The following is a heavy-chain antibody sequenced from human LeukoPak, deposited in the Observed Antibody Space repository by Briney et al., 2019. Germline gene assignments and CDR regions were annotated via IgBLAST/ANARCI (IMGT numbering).Heavy chain of an antibody. CDR2: ISSNGGSI. D-gene: IGHD3-10*02. J-gene: IGHJ6*04. CDR1: GFTFSDYA. V-gene: IGHV3-64*01. CDR3: AELGITMIGGV. Sequence: GGSLRLSCAASGFTFSDYAMHWVRQAPGKELEYVSAISSNGGSIHYANPVKGRFTISRDNAKNSLYLQMNSLRAEDTAVYYCAELGITMIGGVWGKGTTVTISS.